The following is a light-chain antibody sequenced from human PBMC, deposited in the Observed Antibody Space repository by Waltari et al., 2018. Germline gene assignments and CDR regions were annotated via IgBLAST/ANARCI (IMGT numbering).Light chain of an antibody. CDR2: AAS. V-gene: IGKV1-NL1*01. CDR3: QQSYSNPPGT. J-gene: IGKJ1*01. Sequence: DIQMTQSPSSLSASVGDSVTITCRASQGISDSLAWYQQKPGTAPKLLLYAASRLESGVPCRVSGSGSGTDYTLTISSLQPEDFATYYCQQSYSNPPGTFGQGTKVEIK. CDR1: QGISDS.